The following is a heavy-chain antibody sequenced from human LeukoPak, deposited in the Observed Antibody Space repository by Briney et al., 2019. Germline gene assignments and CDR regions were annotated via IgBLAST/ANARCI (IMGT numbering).Heavy chain of an antibody. J-gene: IGHJ4*02. V-gene: IGHV4-39*01. CDR2: IYYSGST. CDR1: GGSISSSSYY. Sequence: TLSLTCTVSGGSISSSSYYWGWIRQPPGQGLEWIGSIYYSGSTYYNPSLKSRVTISVDTSKNQFSLKLSSVTAADTAVYYCARGARLARYSSGWFFYWGQGTLVTVSS. CDR3: ARGARLARYSSGWFFY. D-gene: IGHD6-19*01.